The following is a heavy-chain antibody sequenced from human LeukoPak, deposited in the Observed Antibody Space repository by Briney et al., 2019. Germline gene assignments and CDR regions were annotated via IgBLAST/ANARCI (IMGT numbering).Heavy chain of an antibody. CDR3: AVASEQWLVEPPDY. D-gene: IGHD6-19*01. CDR2: IIPIFGTA. Sequence: GASVKVSCKASGYTFTSYDVNWVRQATGQGLEWMGRIIPIFGTANYAQKFQGRVTITTDESTSTAYMELSSLRSEDTAVYYCAVASEQWLVEPPDYWGQGTLVTVSS. J-gene: IGHJ4*02. V-gene: IGHV1-69*05. CDR1: GYTFTSYD.